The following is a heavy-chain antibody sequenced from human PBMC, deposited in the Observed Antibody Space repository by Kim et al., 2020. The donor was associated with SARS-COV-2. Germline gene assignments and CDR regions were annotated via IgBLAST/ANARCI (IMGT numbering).Heavy chain of an antibody. CDR2: IIPIFGTA. V-gene: IGHV1-69*13. J-gene: IGHJ4*02. CDR1: GGTFSSYA. CDR3: ASTEGYCSGGSCYSGY. D-gene: IGHD2-15*01. Sequence: SVKVSCKASGGTFSSYAISWVRQAPGQGLEWMGGIIPIFGTANYAQKFQGRVTITADESTSTAYMELSSLRSEDTAVYYCASTEGYCSGGSCYSGYWGQGTLVTVSS.